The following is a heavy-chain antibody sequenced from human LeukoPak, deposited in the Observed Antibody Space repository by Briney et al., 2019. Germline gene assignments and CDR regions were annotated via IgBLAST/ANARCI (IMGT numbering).Heavy chain of an antibody. CDR1: GFSVTNNY. CDR3: ARGDGYNFFDY. J-gene: IGHJ4*02. Sequence: GGSLRLSCAVSGFSVTNNYMSWVRQAPGKGLEWVSVFYVGGATYCADSVKGRFTISRDNSENTLYLQMKSLRAEDTAVYYCARGDGYNFFDYWGQGTLVTVSS. V-gene: IGHV3-53*01. CDR2: FYVGGAT. D-gene: IGHD5-24*01.